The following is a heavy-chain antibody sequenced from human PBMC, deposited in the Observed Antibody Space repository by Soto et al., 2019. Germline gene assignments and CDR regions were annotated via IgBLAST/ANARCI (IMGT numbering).Heavy chain of an antibody. CDR1: GYSFTSYW. J-gene: IGHJ6*02. CDR2: IDPSDSYT. V-gene: IGHV5-10-1*01. D-gene: IGHD6-19*01. CDR3: IAVATGGIYYYYGMDV. Sequence: EVQLVPSGAEVKKPGESLRISCKGSGYSFTSYWISWVRQMPGKGLEWMGRIDPSDSYTNYSPSFQGHVTISADKSISTAYLQWSSLKASDTAMYYCIAVATGGIYYYYGMDVWGQGTTVTVSS.